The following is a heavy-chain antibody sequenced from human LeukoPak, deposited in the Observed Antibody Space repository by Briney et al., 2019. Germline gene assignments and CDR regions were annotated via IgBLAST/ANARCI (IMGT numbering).Heavy chain of an antibody. CDR1: GYTFTRYD. V-gene: IGHV1-8*03. D-gene: IGHD2-2*01. J-gene: IGHJ4*02. CDR2: INTKSGMT. Sequence: ASVKVSCKASGYTFTRYDINWVRQATGQGLEWMGWINTKSGMTGHAQKFQGRITITRDTSASTAYMELSSLRSEDTAVYYCARVVPAALAFDYWGQGTLVTVSS. CDR3: ARVVPAALAFDY.